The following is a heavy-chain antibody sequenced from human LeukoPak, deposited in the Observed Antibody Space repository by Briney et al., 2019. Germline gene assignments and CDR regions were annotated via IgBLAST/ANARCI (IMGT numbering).Heavy chain of an antibody. J-gene: IGHJ4*02. CDR1: GFTLSTYS. D-gene: IGHD3-22*01. CDR3: ARRNTYCSDSTASYVYYFDY. CDR2: ISSGSSSI. Sequence: GGSLRLSCAASGFTLSTYSMNWVRQAPGKGLEWVSYISSGSSSIYYTDSVKGRFTISGDNAKNSLYLQMNSLRPEDTAVYYCARRNTYCSDSTASYVYYFDYWGQGTLVTVSS. V-gene: IGHV3-48*04.